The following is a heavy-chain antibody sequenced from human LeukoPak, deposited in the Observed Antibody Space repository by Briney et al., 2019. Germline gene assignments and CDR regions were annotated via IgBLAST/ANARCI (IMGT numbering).Heavy chain of an antibody. CDR2: ISAYNGNT. Sequence: ASVKVSCKASGYTFTSYGISWVRQAPGQGLEWMGWISAYNGNTNHAQKFQGRVTMTTDTSTCTAYMELRSLRSDDTALYYCARVDSSSWRYYFDYWGQGTLVTVSS. CDR1: GYTFTSYG. J-gene: IGHJ4*02. CDR3: ARVDSSSWRYYFDY. D-gene: IGHD6-13*01. V-gene: IGHV1-18*01.